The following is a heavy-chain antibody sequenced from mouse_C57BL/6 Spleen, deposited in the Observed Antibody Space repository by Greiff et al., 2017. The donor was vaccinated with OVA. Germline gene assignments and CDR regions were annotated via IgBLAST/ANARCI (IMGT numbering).Heavy chain of an antibody. CDR2: IYPGSGNT. Sequence: QVQLQQSGAELVRPGASVKLSCKASGYTFTDYYINWVKQRPGQGLEWIARIYPGSGNTYYNEKFKGKATLTAEKSSSTAYMQLSSLTSEDSAVYVCARSGDSHYAMDYWGQGTSVTVSS. CDR3: ARSGDSHYAMDY. V-gene: IGHV1-76*01. CDR1: GYTFTDYY. J-gene: IGHJ4*01. D-gene: IGHD3-1*01.